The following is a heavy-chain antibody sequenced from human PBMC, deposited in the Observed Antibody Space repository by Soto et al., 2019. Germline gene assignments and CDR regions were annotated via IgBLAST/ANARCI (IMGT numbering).Heavy chain of an antibody. CDR3: AKDPSVSVGLQYYFDY. V-gene: IGHV3-30*18. D-gene: IGHD1-26*01. Sequence: GGSLRLSCAASGFTFSSYGMHWVRRAPGKGLEWVAVISYDGSNKYYADSVKGRFTISRDNSKNTLYLQMNSLRAEDTAVYYCAKDPSVSVGLQYYFDYWGQGTLVTVSS. J-gene: IGHJ4*02. CDR1: GFTFSSYG. CDR2: ISYDGSNK.